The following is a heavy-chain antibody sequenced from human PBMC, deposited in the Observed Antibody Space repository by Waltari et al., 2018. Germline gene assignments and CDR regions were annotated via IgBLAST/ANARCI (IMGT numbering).Heavy chain of an antibody. CDR1: GGSIRSYY. CDR3: ARGDGYDILTAAGTFNY. CDR2: IYTSGST. D-gene: IGHD3-9*01. V-gene: IGHV4-4*07. Sequence: QVQLQESGPGLVKPSETLSLTCTVSGGSIRSYYWSWIRQPAGKGLEWIGRIYTSGSTNYNPSLKGRVTMSLDTSRNQISLKLSSVTAADTAVYYCARGDGYDILTAAGTFNYWGQGTLVTVSS. J-gene: IGHJ4*02.